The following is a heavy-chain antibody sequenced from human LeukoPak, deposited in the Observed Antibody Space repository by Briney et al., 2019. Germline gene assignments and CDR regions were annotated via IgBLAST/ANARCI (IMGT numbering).Heavy chain of an antibody. CDR3: ARGGYSSGWPGYYFDY. D-gene: IGHD6-19*01. J-gene: IGHJ4*02. V-gene: IGHV1-69*05. Sequence: SVTVSLKATVGTFSSYAISWVRQAPAQGLEWVGGIIPIFGTANNAQKFQGRVTITTDESTSTPYIALSSMRSEDTAVYYWARGGYSSGWPGYYFDYWGQGTLVTVSS. CDR1: VGTFSSYA. CDR2: IIPIFGTA.